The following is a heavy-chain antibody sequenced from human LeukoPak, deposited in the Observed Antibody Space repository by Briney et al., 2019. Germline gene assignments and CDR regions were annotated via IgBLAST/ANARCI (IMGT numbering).Heavy chain of an antibody. D-gene: IGHD3-9*01. CDR2: IYDSGTT. CDR1: GGSISNGGYY. V-gene: IGHV4-31*03. J-gene: IGHJ3*02. Sequence: TSETLSLTCTVSGGSISNGGYYWSWIRQHPGKGLEWIGYIYDSGTTYYNPALQSRVTISVDTSDNQFSLKLRSLTAADTAVYYCARDFGYYDILTGYRDAFDIWGQGTMVTVSS. CDR3: ARDFGYYDILTGYRDAFDI.